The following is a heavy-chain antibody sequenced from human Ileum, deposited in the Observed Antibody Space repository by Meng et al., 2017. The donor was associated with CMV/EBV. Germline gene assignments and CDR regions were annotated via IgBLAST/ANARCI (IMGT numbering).Heavy chain of an antibody. Sequence: GESLKISCAASGLSFSSYWMSWVRQAPGKGLEWVANIKQDGSENFYVDSVKGRFTISRDNAKNSLYLQMNSLRAEDTAVYYCAKNRNDAMDVWGQGTTVTVSS. D-gene: IGHD1-14*01. CDR3: AKNRNDAMDV. CDR2: IKQDGSEN. J-gene: IGHJ6*02. V-gene: IGHV3-7*01. CDR1: GLSFSSYW.